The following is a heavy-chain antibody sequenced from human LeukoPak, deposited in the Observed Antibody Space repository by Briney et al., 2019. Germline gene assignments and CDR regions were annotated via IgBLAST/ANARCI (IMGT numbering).Heavy chain of an antibody. J-gene: IGHJ4*02. V-gene: IGHV3-53*04. CDR3: ASGTSRARVNY. CDR2: IYSGGST. CDR1: GFTVSSNY. Sequence: GGSLRLSCAASGFTVSSNYMSWVRQAPGKGLEWVSVIYSGGSTYYADSVKGRFTISRHNSKNTLYLQMNSLRAEDTAVYYRASGTSRARVNYWGQGTLVTVSS. D-gene: IGHD6-6*01.